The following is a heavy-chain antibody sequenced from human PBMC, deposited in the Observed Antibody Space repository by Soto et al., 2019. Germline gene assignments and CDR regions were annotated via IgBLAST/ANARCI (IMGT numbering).Heavy chain of an antibody. Sequence: PSETLSLTCTVSGGSISSGGYYWSWIRQHPGKGLEWIGYIYYSGSTYYNPSLKSRVTISVDTSKNQFSLKLSSVTAADTAVYYCAGGSGGSFYSCYYYGMDGSCPATTVSVAS. CDR2: IYYSGST. D-gene: IGHD2-15*01. CDR1: GGSISSGGYY. CDR3: AGGSGGSFYSCYYYGMDG. J-gene: IGHJ6*02. V-gene: IGHV4-31*03.